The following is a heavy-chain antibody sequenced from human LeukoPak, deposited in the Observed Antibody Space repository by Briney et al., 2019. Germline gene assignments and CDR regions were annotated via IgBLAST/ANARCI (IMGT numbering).Heavy chain of an antibody. CDR1: GFTFSDHN. J-gene: IGHJ6*02. Sequence: RGSLRLSCAASGFTFSDHNMDWVRQAPGKGLEWVGRSRNKANSYTTEYAASVKGRFTFSRDDSKNSLYLQMNSLKVEDTAVYYYARTLSGYVYGLDVWGQGTTVTVSS. CDR2: SRNKANSYTT. V-gene: IGHV3-72*01. CDR3: ARTLSGYVYGLDV. D-gene: IGHD5-12*01.